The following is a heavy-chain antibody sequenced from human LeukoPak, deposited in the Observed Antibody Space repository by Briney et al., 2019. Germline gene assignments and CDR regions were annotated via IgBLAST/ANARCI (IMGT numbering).Heavy chain of an antibody. D-gene: IGHD3-22*01. J-gene: IGHJ4*02. CDR1: GGSISSYY. CDR2: ISYSGST. Sequence: SETLSLTCTVAGGSISSYYWSWIRQPPGKGLEWNGYISYSGSTNYDPSLKSRVTISVDTSKNQFSLKLSSVTAADTAVYYCARERTSGYSYYFDYWGQGTLVTVSS. V-gene: IGHV4-59*01. CDR3: ARERTSGYSYYFDY.